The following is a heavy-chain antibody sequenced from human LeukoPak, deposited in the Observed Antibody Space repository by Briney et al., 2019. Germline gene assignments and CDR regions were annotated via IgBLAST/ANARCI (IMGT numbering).Heavy chain of an antibody. V-gene: IGHV4-38-2*02. CDR2: IYHSGST. J-gene: IGHJ4*02. CDR1: GYSISSGYF. Sequence: SGTLSLTCTVSGYSISSGYFWGWIRQPPGKGLEWIGNIYHSGSTYYNPSLKSRVTISVDTSKNQFSLKLSSVTAADTAVYYCARVSTRLGSEYWGQGTLVSVSS. D-gene: IGHD2-2*01. CDR3: ARVSTRLGSEY.